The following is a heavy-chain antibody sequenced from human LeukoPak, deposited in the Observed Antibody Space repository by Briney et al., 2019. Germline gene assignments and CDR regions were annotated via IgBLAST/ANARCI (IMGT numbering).Heavy chain of an antibody. CDR1: GGTFSSYA. J-gene: IGHJ4*02. CDR3: ARETPYSSSWERQGGPDY. V-gene: IGHV1-69*04. D-gene: IGHD6-13*01. Sequence: ASVKVSCKASGGTFSSYAISWVRQAPGQGLEWMGRIIPILGIANYAQKFQGRVTITADKSTSTAYMELSSLRSEDTAVYYCARETPYSSSWERQGGPDYWGQGTLVTVSS. CDR2: IIPILGIA.